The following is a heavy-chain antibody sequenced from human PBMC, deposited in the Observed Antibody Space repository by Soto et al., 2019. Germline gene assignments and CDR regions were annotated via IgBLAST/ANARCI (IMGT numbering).Heavy chain of an antibody. J-gene: IGHJ4*02. CDR1: GGSISSYY. CDR2: IYYSGST. V-gene: IGHV4-59*01. Sequence: SETLSLTCTVSGGSISSYYWSWIRQPPGKGLEWIGYIYYSGSTNYNPSLKSRVTISVDTSKNQFSLKLSSVTAADTAVYYCARGGYSGYEGSDWGQGTLVTVSS. D-gene: IGHD5-12*01. CDR3: ARGGYSGYEGSD.